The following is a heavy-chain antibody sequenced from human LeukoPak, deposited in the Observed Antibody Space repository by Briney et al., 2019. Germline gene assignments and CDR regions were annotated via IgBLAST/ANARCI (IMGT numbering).Heavy chain of an antibody. V-gene: IGHV4-38-2*02. CDR3: ARDHHLVTTPYDY. J-gene: IGHJ4*02. CDR1: GYSISSGYY. Sequence: SETLSLTCTVSGYSISSGYYWGWIRQPPGKGLEWIGSIYHSGSTYYNPSLKSRVTISVDTSKNQFSLKLSSVTAADTAVYYCARDHHLVTTPYDYWGQGTLVTVSS. D-gene: IGHD4-17*01. CDR2: IYHSGST.